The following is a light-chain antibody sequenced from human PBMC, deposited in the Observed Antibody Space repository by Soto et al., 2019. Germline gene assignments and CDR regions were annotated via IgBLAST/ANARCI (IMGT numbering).Light chain of an antibody. CDR1: SSDVGGYNY. J-gene: IGLJ1*01. V-gene: IGLV2-14*03. Sequence: QSALTQPACVSGSPGQSITISCTGTSSDVGGYNYVSWYQQHPGKGPKLMIYEVSNRPSGVSNRFSGSKSGNTATLTISGLQAEDEADYYCSSYTSTTTRVFGTGTKVTVL. CDR2: EVS. CDR3: SSYTSTTTRV.